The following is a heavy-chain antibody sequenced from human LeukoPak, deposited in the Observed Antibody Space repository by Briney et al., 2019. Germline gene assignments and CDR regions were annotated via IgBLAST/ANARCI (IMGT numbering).Heavy chain of an antibody. J-gene: IGHJ3*02. CDR1: GFTFSSYG. D-gene: IGHD2-2*01. CDR3: ARAFCSSTSCHDAFDI. CDR2: IWYDGSNK. V-gene: IGHV3-33*01. Sequence: GRSLRLSCAASGFTFSSYGMHWVRQAPGKGLEWVAVIWYDGSNKYYADSVKGRFTISRDNSKNTLYLQMNSLRAEDTAVYYCARAFCSSTSCHDAFDIWGQGTMVTVSS.